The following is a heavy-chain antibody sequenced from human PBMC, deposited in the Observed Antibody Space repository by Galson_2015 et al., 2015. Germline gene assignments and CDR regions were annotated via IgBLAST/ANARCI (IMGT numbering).Heavy chain of an antibody. CDR2: IYYSGST. J-gene: IGHJ5*02. V-gene: IGHV4-39*01. CDR3: ARHLPIHYYYDSSGPSGAWFDP. D-gene: IGHD3-22*01. Sequence: ETLSLTCTVSGGSISSSSYYWGWIRQPPGKGLEWIGSIYYSGSTYYNPSLKSRVTISVDTSKNQFSLKLSSVTAADTAVYYCARHLPIHYYYDSSGPSGAWFDPWGQGTLVTVSS. CDR1: GGSISSSSYY.